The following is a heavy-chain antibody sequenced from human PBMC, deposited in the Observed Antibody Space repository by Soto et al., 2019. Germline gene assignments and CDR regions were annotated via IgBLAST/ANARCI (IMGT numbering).Heavy chain of an antibody. CDR1: GFPFSNAW. D-gene: IGHD3-22*01. Sequence: EVQLVESGGGLVKPGGSLRLSCAASGFPFSNAWMNWVRQAPGKGLEWVGRIKSKTDGGTTDYAAPVKGRFTISRDDSKVTLYLQMNSLKTEDTAVYYCTTEFDYYDSSGYYYATDYWGQGALVTVSS. J-gene: IGHJ4*02. V-gene: IGHV3-15*07. CDR2: IKSKTDGGTT. CDR3: TTEFDYYDSSGYYYATDY.